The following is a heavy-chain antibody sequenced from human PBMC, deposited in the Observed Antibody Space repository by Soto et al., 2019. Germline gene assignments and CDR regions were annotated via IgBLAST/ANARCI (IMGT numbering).Heavy chain of an antibody. J-gene: IGHJ5*01. CDR1: EYTFTDYY. V-gene: IGHV1-46*01. CDR3: ATAAYSTSWYDF. CDR2: INPSGGST. D-gene: IGHD6-13*01. Sequence: QVQLVQSGAEVKKPGASVKLSCKSSEYTFTDYYIHWVRQAPGQGLEWMGLINPSGGSTSYAQKFQGRVTMTRDTSTSTVYMELSSLRSEDTAVYYCATAAYSTSWYDFWGQRTLVTVSS.